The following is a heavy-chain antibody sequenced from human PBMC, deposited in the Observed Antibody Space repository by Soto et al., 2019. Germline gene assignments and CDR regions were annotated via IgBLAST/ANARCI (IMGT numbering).Heavy chain of an antibody. V-gene: IGHV4-34*01. CDR3: ARGKLSDYVWGSYRYHFDY. Sequence: SDSLSLTCAVCGGCFSGYYWSWIRQPPGKGLEWIGEINHSGSTNYNPSPKSRVTISVDTSKNQFSLKLSSVTAADTAVYYCARGKLSDYVWGSYRYHFDYWGQGTVVTVSS. CDR2: INHSGST. CDR1: GGCFSGYY. J-gene: IGHJ4*02. D-gene: IGHD3-16*02.